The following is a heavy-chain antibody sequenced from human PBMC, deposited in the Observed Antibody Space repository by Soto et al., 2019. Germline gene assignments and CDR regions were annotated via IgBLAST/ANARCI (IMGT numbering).Heavy chain of an antibody. CDR2: IYYSGST. V-gene: IGHV4-31*03. CDR3: AGLMVLGVITFGLNWFDP. J-gene: IGHJ5*02. D-gene: IGHD3-10*01. CDR1: GGSISSGGYY. Sequence: SETLSLTCTVSGGSISSGGYYWSWIRQHPGKGLEWIGYIYYSGSTYYNPSLKSRVTISVDTSKNQFSLKLSSVTAADTAVYYCAGLMVLGVITFGLNWFDPWGQGTLVTVSS.